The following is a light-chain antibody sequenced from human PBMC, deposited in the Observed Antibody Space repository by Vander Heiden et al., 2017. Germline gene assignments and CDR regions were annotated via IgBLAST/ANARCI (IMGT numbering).Light chain of an antibody. V-gene: IGLV3-10*01. CDR1: ALPKEY. CDR3: YSTDSSDNHGV. CDR2: GDT. Sequence: SFELTQPPPGSLSPGQTARITSSGDALPKEYACWYQQKSGQAPALVIYGDTKRPSGIPERFSGSRSGTMATLTISGAQVEDEADYYCYSTDSSDNHGVFGGGTKLTVL. J-gene: IGLJ2*01.